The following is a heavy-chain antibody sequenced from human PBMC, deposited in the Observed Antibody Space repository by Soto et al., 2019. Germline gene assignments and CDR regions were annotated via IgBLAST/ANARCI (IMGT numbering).Heavy chain of an antibody. CDR2: IYYSGST. CDR3: ARDVTDFWSGHEGMDV. CDR1: GGSISNGGYY. Sequence: SETLSLTCTVSGGSISNGGYYWTWIRQHPGKGLEWIGYIYYSGSTYYNPSHKSRVTISVDTSKNQFSLKLTSVTAADTAVYYCARDVTDFWSGHEGMDVWGQGTTVTVSS. D-gene: IGHD3-3*01. J-gene: IGHJ6*02. V-gene: IGHV4-31*03.